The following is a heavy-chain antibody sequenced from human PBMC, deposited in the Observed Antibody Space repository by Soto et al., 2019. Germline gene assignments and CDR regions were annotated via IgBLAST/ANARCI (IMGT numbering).Heavy chain of an antibody. J-gene: IGHJ4*02. CDR3: VGGISGWYGIDY. V-gene: IGHV3-74*01. CDR2: INTDGSST. CDR1: GFTFSNYW. Sequence: EVQLVESGGGLVQPGGSLRLSCAASGFTFSNYWMHWVRQPPGKGLLWVSRINTDGSSTNYAGSVEGRFTVSRDNAKNTLYIKLTSLRDDDTAEYYCVGGISGWYGIDYWGQGTLVTVSS. D-gene: IGHD6-13*01.